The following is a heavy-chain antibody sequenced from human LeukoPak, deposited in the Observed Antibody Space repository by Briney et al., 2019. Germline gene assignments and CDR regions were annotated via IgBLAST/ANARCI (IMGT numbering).Heavy chain of an antibody. CDR3: ARIGYSSSWYRYYMDV. V-gene: IGHV3-7*01. CDR1: GFTFSSYW. J-gene: IGHJ6*03. Sequence: QPGGSLRLSCAASGFTFSSYWMSWVRQAPGKGLEWVANIKQDGSEKYYVDSVKGRFTISRDNAKNSLYLQMNSLRAEDTAVYYCARIGYSSSWYRYYMDVWGKGTTVTVSS. CDR2: IKQDGSEK. D-gene: IGHD6-13*01.